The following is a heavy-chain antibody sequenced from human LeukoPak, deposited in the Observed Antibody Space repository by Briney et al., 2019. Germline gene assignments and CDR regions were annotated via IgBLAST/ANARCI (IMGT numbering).Heavy chain of an antibody. CDR2: IWYDGSNK. J-gene: IGHJ4*02. D-gene: IGHD3-22*01. Sequence: GRSLRLSCAASGFTFSSYGMHWVRQAPGKGLEWVAVIWYDGSNKYYADSVKGRFTISRDNSKNTLYLQMNSLRAEDTAVYYCARDKKDYDSSGYIAYWGQGTLVTVSS. CDR1: GFTFSSYG. CDR3: ARDKKDYDSSGYIAY. V-gene: IGHV3-33*01.